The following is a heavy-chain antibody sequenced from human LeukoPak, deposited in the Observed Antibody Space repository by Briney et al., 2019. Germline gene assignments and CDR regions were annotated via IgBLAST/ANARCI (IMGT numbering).Heavy chain of an antibody. CDR1: GGSISSYY. Sequence: SETLSLTCTVSGGSISSYYWSWIRQPAGKGLEWIGRIYTSGSTNYNPSLKSRVTMSVDTSKNQFSLKLSSVTAADTAVYYCARGLKKTMVRGVMGFDYWGQGTLVTVSS. D-gene: IGHD3-10*01. J-gene: IGHJ4*02. CDR2: IYTSGST. CDR3: ARGLKKTMVRGVMGFDY. V-gene: IGHV4-4*07.